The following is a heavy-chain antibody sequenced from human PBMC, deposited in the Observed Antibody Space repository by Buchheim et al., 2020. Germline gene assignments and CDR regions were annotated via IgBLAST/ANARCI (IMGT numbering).Heavy chain of an antibody. CDR3: ARQRGNTGLVGAPFYYYGMDV. CDR2: INNSGNT. Sequence: QVQLQESGPGLMKPSETLSLTCTVSGGSISTYYWSWIRQPPGKGLEWIGYINNSGNTKYNPSLKSRVTISVDTSKNQISLKLSSVTAADTAVYYCARQRGNTGLVGAPFYYYGMDVWGQGTT. V-gene: IGHV4-59*08. D-gene: IGHD1-26*01. CDR1: GGSISTYY. J-gene: IGHJ6*02.